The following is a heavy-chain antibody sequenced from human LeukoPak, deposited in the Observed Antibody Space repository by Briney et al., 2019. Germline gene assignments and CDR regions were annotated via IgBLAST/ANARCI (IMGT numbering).Heavy chain of an antibody. D-gene: IGHD3-10*01. Sequence: ASVKVSCKASGYTFTSYYMHWVRQAPGQGLEWMGIINPSGGSASYAQKFQGRVTMTRDTSTSTVYMEVSSLRSEDTAVYYCARGVSRRLLWFGDPSGRAFDIWGQGTMVTVSS. J-gene: IGHJ3*02. CDR3: ARGVSRRLLWFGDPSGRAFDI. CDR1: GYTFTSYY. CDR2: INPSGGSA. V-gene: IGHV1-46*01.